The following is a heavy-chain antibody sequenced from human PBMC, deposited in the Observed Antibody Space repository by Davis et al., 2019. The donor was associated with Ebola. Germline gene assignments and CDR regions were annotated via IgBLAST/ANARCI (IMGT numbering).Heavy chain of an antibody. Sequence: ASVKVSCKASGYTFTAYYMHWVRQAPGQGLEWMGWINPNSGGTNYAQKFQGRVTMNRDTSISTAYMELSRLRSDDTAVYYCAREGGTGDVFDIWGQGTMVTVSS. CDR2: INPNSGGT. CDR1: GYTFTAYY. V-gene: IGHV1-2*02. CDR3: AREGGTGDVFDI. J-gene: IGHJ3*02. D-gene: IGHD3/OR15-3a*01.